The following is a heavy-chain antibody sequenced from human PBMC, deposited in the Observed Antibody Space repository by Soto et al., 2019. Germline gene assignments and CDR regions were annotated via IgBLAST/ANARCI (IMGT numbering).Heavy chain of an antibody. J-gene: IGHJ6*02. CDR2: INAGNGNT. Sequence: QVQLVQSGAEEKKPGASVKVSCKASGYTFTNYAMHWVRQAPGQRLEWMGWINAGNGNTKYSQKFQGRVTITMDTSASTAYMELSSLRSEDTAVYYCASEAIAAAAVYGMDVWGQGTTVTVSS. CDR3: ASEAIAAAAVYGMDV. V-gene: IGHV1-3*05. D-gene: IGHD6-13*01. CDR1: GYTFTNYA.